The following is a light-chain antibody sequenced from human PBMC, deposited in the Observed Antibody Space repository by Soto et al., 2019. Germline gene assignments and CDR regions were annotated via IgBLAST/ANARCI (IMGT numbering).Light chain of an antibody. CDR2: GAS. CDR3: QQYNSYSWT. J-gene: IGKJ1*01. V-gene: IGKV3-15*01. Sequence: EVVMTQSPATLSVSPGERATLSCRASESVSSNLAWYQQRPGQAPRLVIYGASTRATGIPARFSGGGSGTDFTLTISSLQPEDFATYYCQQYNSYSWTFGQGTKVE. CDR1: ESVSSN.